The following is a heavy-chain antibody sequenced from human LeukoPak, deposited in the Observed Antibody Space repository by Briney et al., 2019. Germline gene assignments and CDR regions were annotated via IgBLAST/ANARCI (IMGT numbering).Heavy chain of an antibody. D-gene: IGHD6-13*01. CDR3: ARGGSSWSTLTLLSDYYYYGMDV. V-gene: IGHV4-59*01. Sequence: SETLSLTCTVSGGFISSYYWSWIRQPPGKGLEWIGYIYYSGSTNYNPSLKSRVTISVDTSKNQFSLKLSSVTAADTAVYYCARGGSSWSTLTLLSDYYYYGMDVWGQGTTVTVSS. CDR1: GGFISSYY. CDR2: IYYSGST. J-gene: IGHJ6*02.